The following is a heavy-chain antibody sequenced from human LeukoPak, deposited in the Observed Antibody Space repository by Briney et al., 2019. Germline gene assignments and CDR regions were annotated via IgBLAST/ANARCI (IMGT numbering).Heavy chain of an antibody. CDR1: GYTFTGYY. CDR2: INPNSGVT. Sequence: GASVKVSCKASGYTFTGYYMHWVRQAPGQGLEWMGWINPNSGVTNYAQKFQGRVTMTTDTSTSTAYMELRSLRSDDTAVYYCARALYHTFDYWGQGTLVTVSS. CDR3: ARALYHTFDY. V-gene: IGHV1-2*02. D-gene: IGHD2-2*01. J-gene: IGHJ4*02.